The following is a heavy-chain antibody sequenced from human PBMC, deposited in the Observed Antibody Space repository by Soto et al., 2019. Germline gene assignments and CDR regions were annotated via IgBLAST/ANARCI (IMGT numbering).Heavy chain of an antibody. D-gene: IGHD6-25*01. CDR2: IYYSVST. Sequence: PSKTLSLTCSVAGGSSSSVGHYWTWIRQQPGKGLEWIGYIYYSVSTDYNPSLKSRVTISVDRSKKQFSLNLSSVTAADTAIYYCARESGGYDSSTRYGLDVWGQGTTVTVSS. CDR3: ARESGGYDSSTRYGLDV. CDR1: GGSSSSVGHY. V-gene: IGHV4-31*03. J-gene: IGHJ6*02.